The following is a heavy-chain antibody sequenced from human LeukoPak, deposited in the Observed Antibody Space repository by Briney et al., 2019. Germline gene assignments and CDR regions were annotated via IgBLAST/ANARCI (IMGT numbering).Heavy chain of an antibody. D-gene: IGHD2/OR15-2a*01. Sequence: SETLSLTCTVSGGSISTSAFYWGWIRQPPGKGLEWIGSIYDSGNEFYNPSLKSRVTISADTSKNQFSLKLNSVTAADTAMYYCARQISDYYYYYMDVWGEGITVTVSS. J-gene: IGHJ6*03. V-gene: IGHV4-39*01. CDR2: IYDSGNE. CDR3: ARQISDYYYYYMDV. CDR1: GGSISTSAFY.